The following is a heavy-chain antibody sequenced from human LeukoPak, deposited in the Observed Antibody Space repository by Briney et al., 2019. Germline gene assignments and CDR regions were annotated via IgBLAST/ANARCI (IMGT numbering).Heavy chain of an antibody. CDR2: IYYSGST. CDR3: ASRYLGKGAHFDY. J-gene: IGHJ4*02. V-gene: IGHV4-39*07. CDR1: GGSISSSSYY. Sequence: SETLSLTCTVSGGSISSSSYYWGWIRQPPGKGLEWIGSIYYSGSTYYNPSLKSRVTISVDTSKNQFSLKLSSVTAADTAVYYCASRYLGKGAHFDYWGQGTLVTVSS. D-gene: IGHD1-26*01.